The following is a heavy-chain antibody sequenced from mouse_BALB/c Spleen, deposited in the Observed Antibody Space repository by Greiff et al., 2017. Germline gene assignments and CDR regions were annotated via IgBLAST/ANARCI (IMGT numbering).Heavy chain of an antibody. D-gene: IGHD1-1*01. CDR3: ARSGYGSSYWYFEG. V-gene: IGHV1S81*02. Sequence: QVQLQHSGAELVKPGASVKLSCKASGYTFTSYWMHWVKQRPGQGLEWIGEINPSNGRTNYNEKFKSKATLTVDKSSSTAYMQLSSLTSEDSAVYYCARSGYGSSYWYFEGGGAGTTVTVSS. CDR1: GYTFTSYW. J-gene: IGHJ1*01. CDR2: INPSNGRT.